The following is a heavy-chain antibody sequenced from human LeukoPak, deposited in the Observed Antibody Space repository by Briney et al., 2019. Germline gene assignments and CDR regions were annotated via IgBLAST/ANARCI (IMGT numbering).Heavy chain of an antibody. CDR3: ARHPFAAPFDY. CDR1: GGSISGFY. J-gene: IGHJ4*02. Sequence: SETLSLTCTVSGGSISGFYWSWIRQPPGKGLERIGCIYYSGDSNYNPSLKSRVTMSLDTSKNQLSLRLSSVTAADTAVYYCARHPFAAPFDYWGRGTLVTVSS. V-gene: IGHV4-59*08. D-gene: IGHD2-15*01. CDR2: IYYSGDS.